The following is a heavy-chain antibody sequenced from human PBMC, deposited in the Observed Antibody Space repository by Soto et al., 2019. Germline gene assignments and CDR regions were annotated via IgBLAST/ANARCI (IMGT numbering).Heavy chain of an antibody. V-gene: IGHV3-72*01. CDR1: GFTFSSYA. CDR2: SRNKANSYTT. Sequence: GGSLRLSCAASGFTFSSYAMSWVRQAPGKGLEWVGRSRNKANSYTTEYAASVKGRFTISRDDSKNSLYLQMNSLKTEDTAVYYCALGSRGYWGQGTLVTVSS. D-gene: IGHD3-22*01. CDR3: ALGSRGY. J-gene: IGHJ4*02.